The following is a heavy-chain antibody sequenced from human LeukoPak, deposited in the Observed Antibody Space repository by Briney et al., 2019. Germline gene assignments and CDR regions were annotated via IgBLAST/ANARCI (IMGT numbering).Heavy chain of an antibody. CDR2: ISAYNGNT. J-gene: IGHJ5*02. V-gene: IGHV1-18*01. CDR1: GYTFTSYG. CDR3: ARETMVRGLNWFDP. Sequence: GASVKVSCKASGYTFTSYGISWVRQAPGQGLEWMGWISAYNGNTNYAQKLQGRVTMTTDTSTSTAYMELRSLRSDDTAVYYCARETMVRGLNWFDPWGQGTLVTVSS. D-gene: IGHD3-10*01.